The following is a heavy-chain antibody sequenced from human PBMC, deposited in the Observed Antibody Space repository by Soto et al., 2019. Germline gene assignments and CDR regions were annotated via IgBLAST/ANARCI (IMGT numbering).Heavy chain of an antibody. V-gene: IGHV1-69*12. CDR1: GGTFSSYA. CDR2: IIPIFGTA. Sequence: QVQLVQSGAEVKKPGSSVKVSCKASGGTFSSYAISWVRQAPGQGLEWMGGIIPIFGTANYAQKFQGRVTITADEPTSTAYMELSSLRSEDTAVYYCAREPCISTSCYGLDYYYGMDVWGQGTTVTVSS. J-gene: IGHJ6*02. CDR3: AREPCISTSCYGLDYYYGMDV. D-gene: IGHD2-2*01.